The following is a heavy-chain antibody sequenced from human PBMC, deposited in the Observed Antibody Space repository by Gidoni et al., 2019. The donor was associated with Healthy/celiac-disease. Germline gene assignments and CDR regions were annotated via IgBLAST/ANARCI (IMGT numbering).Heavy chain of an antibody. J-gene: IGHJ6*02. CDR2: IYYRGRT. CDR1: GGALSSYY. V-gene: IGHV4-59*01. D-gene: IGHD6-19*01. Sequence: QVQLQESGPGLVTPSETLSLTCTVSGGALSSYYWSWIRQPPGKGLQWIGYIYYRGRTNYNPSIKSRVTIAVDTSKNQFSLKLSSVTAADTAVYYCARGGEKWSSGWSYYGMDVWGQGTTVTVSS. CDR3: ARGGEKWSSGWSYYGMDV.